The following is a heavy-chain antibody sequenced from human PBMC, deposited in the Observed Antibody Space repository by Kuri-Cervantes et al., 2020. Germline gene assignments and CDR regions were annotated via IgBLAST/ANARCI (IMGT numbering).Heavy chain of an antibody. Sequence: ASVKVSCKASGYTFTSYAMNWVRQAPGQGLEWMGWINTNTGNPTYAQGSTGRFVFSLDTSVSTAYLQISSLKAEDTAVYYCARDTYYYDSSGYYGPYYFDYWGQGTLVTVSS. V-gene: IGHV7-4-1*02. CDR1: GYTFTSYA. CDR3: ARDTYYYDSSGYYGPYYFDY. D-gene: IGHD3-22*01. J-gene: IGHJ4*02. CDR2: INTNTGNP.